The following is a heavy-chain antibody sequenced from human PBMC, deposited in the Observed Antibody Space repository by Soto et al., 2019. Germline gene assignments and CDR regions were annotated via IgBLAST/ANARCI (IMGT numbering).Heavy chain of an antibody. V-gene: IGHV1-8*01. Sequence: ASVKVSCKASGYTFTSYDINWVRQATGQGLEWMGWMNPNSGNTGYAQKFQGKVTMTRKTSISTAYMELRSLRFEDTAVYYCARGQYYDILTGYYTYPPVLWGQGTLVTVSS. J-gene: IGHJ4*02. CDR3: ARGQYYDILTGYYTYPPVL. CDR2: MNPNSGNT. CDR1: GYTFTSYD. D-gene: IGHD3-9*01.